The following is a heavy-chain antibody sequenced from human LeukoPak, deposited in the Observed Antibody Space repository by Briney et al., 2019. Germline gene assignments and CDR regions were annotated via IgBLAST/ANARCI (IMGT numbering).Heavy chain of an antibody. J-gene: IGHJ3*02. CDR2: IYSGGNT. Sequence: PGGSLRLSCAASGFTVSSNYMSWVRQAPGKGLEWVSVIYSGGNTYYADSVKGRFTISRDNSKNTLYLQLNSLRPEDTAMYYCAKAERVAGPIWGQGTMVTVSS. D-gene: IGHD6-19*01. CDR1: GFTVSSNY. V-gene: IGHV3-53*05. CDR3: AKAERVAGPI.